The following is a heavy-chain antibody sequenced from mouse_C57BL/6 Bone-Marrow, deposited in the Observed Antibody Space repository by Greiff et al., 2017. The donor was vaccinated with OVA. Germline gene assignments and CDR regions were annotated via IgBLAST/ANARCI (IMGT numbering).Heavy chain of an antibody. CDR3: ARYGYDDYYAMDY. CDR2: ISDGGSYT. CDR1: GFTFSSYA. V-gene: IGHV5-4*03. J-gene: IGHJ4*01. Sequence: DVMLVESGGGLVKPGGSLKLSCAASGFTFSSYAMSWVRQTPEKRLEWVATISDGGSYTYYPDNVKGRFTISRDNAKNNLYLQMSHLKSEDTAMYYCARYGYDDYYAMDYWGQGTSVTVSS. D-gene: IGHD2-2*01.